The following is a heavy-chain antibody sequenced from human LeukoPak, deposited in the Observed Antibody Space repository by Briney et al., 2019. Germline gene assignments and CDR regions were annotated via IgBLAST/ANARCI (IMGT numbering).Heavy chain of an antibody. CDR2: ISHSGGST. J-gene: IGHJ4*02. D-gene: IGHD3-10*01. Sequence: GGSLRLSCAASGFPFNNFVMNWVRQAPGKGLEWVSLISHSGGSTYYTDSVKGRFTVSRDNSKNAVYLQMNSLRVEDTAVYYCAKKFAFGEYFDYWGQGTLVTVSS. CDR3: AKKFAFGEYFDY. CDR1: GFPFNNFV. V-gene: IGHV3-23*01.